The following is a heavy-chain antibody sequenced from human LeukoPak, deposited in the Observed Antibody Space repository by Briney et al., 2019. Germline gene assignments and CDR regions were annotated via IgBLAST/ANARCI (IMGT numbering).Heavy chain of an antibody. V-gene: IGHV1-3*01. Sequence: ASVKVSCTASGYTFTSYAMHWVRQAPGQRLEWMGWINAGNGNTKYSQKFQGRVTITRDTSASTAHMELSSLRSEDTAVYYCAREKYSSGWYGYYYGMDVWGQGTTVTVSS. D-gene: IGHD6-19*01. J-gene: IGHJ6*02. CDR2: INAGNGNT. CDR3: AREKYSSGWYGYYYGMDV. CDR1: GYTFTSYA.